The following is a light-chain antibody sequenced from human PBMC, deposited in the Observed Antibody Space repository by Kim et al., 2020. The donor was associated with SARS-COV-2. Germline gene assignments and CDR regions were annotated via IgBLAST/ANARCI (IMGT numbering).Light chain of an antibody. J-gene: IGLJ3*02. CDR2: EVT. V-gene: IGLV2-8*01. CDR1: SSDVGGYNY. CDR3: TSYAGSNNFKV. Sequence: QSALTQPPSASGSPGQSVPISCTGTSSDVGGYNYFSWYQQHPAKAPKLMMYEVTKRPSGVPDRFSGSKSGNTASLTVSGLQAEDEADYYGTSYAGSNNFKVFGGGTKVTVL.